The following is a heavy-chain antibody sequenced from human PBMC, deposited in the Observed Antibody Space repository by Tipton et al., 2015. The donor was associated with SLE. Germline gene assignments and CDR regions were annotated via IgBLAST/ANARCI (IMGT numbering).Heavy chain of an antibody. D-gene: IGHD3-22*01. CDR1: GFTFDDYA. J-gene: IGHJ6*02. V-gene: IGHV3-9*01. CDR3: ARWDSSGYYGNYYYYGMDV. CDR2: ISWNSGSI. Sequence: SLRLSCAASGFTFDDYAMHWVRQAPGKGLGWVSGISWNSGSIGYADSVKGRFTISRDNAKNSLYLQMNSLRAEDTALYYCARWDSSGYYGNYYYYGMDVWGQGTTVTVSS.